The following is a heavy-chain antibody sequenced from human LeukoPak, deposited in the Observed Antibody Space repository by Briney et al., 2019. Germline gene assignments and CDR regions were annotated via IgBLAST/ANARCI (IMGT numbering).Heavy chain of an antibody. J-gene: IGHJ6*03. CDR3: ARGLYCTSTSCYFGGGNYYYYMDV. V-gene: IGHV3-33*01. D-gene: IGHD2-2*01. Sequence: PGGSLRLSCAASGFTFTTYGMHWVRQAPGKGLEWVAVIWNDGTNTYYADSVKGRFTISRDNSKNMLYLQMNSLRAEDTAVYYCARGLYCTSTSCYFGGGNYYYYMDVWGKGTTVTASS. CDR1: GFTFTTYG. CDR2: IWNDGTNT.